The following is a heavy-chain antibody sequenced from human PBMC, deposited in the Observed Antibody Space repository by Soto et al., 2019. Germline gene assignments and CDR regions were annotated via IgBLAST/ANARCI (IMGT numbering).Heavy chain of an antibody. Sequence: QITLKESGPTLVKPTQTLTLTCTFSGFSLSTSGVGVGWIRQPPGKALEWLALIYWDDDKRYSPSLKSRLTITKDTSKNQVVLTMTNMDPVDTAPYYCAHRRDGLGDYDILTGYYGPICLGFDYWGQGTLVTVSS. CDR1: GFSLSTSGVG. V-gene: IGHV2-5*02. CDR3: AHRRDGLGDYDILTGYYGPICLGFDY. D-gene: IGHD3-9*01. J-gene: IGHJ4*02. CDR2: IYWDDDK.